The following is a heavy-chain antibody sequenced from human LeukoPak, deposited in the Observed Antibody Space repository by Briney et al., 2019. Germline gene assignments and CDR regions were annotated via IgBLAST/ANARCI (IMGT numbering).Heavy chain of an antibody. CDR1: GLTVSSNY. V-gene: IGHV3-33*08. CDR2: IWYDGSNK. CDR3: ARDRLLWFGGVQGPFDI. J-gene: IGHJ3*02. D-gene: IGHD3-10*01. Sequence: GGSLRLSCAASGLTVSSNYMSWVRQAPGKGLEWVAVIWYDGSNKYYADSVKGRFTISRDNSKNTLYLQMNSLRAEDTAVYYCARDRLLWFGGVQGPFDIWGQGTMVTVSS.